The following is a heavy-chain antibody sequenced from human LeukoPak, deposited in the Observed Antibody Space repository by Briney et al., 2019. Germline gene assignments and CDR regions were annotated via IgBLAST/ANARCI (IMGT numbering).Heavy chain of an antibody. J-gene: IGHJ4*02. V-gene: IGHV4-30-4*08. Sequence: PSQTLSLTXTVSGGSISSGDFYWSWIRQPPGQGLEWIAYIYNSGSTYYNPSLKSRVTLSLDTSKNQFSLKLSSVTAADTAVYYCARGPVIRFLEWYPFDYWGQGTLVTVSS. CDR1: GGSISSGDFY. CDR2: IYNSGST. CDR3: ARGPVIRFLEWYPFDY. D-gene: IGHD3-3*01.